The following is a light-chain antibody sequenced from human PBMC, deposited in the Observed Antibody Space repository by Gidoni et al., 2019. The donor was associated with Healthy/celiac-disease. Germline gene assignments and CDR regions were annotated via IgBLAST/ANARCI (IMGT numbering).Light chain of an antibody. CDR3: SSYTSSSTVV. J-gene: IGLJ2*01. CDR2: DVS. V-gene: IGLV2-14*01. CDR1: SSDVGGYNY. Sequence: HSALTQPASVSGSPGQSITISCTGTSSDVGGYNYVSWYQQHPRKAPKLMIYDVSNRPSGVSNRFSGAKSGNTASLTISGLQAEDEADYYCSSYTSSSTVVFGGGTKLTVL.